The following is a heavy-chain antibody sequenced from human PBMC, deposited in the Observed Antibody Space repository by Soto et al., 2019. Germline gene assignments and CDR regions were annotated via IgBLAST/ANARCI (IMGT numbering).Heavy chain of an antibody. CDR1: GDSVSSNSAS. CDR3: ARSHGLYSGTFFDS. V-gene: IGHV6-1*01. D-gene: IGHD6-13*01. J-gene: IGHJ4*02. CDR2: TYYRSNWHD. Sequence: PSQTLSLTCAMSGDSVSSNSASWNWIRQSPSRGLEWLGRTYYRSNWHDDYAVSVKSRITINPDTSKNQFSPQLKSVTPEDTAVYYCARSHGLYSGTFFDSWGQGALVTVSS.